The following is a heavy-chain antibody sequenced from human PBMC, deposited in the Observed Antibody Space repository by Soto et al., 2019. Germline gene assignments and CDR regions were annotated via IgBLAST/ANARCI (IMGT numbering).Heavy chain of an antibody. Sequence: SVKVSRKAAGYTSTIYGISWGRHTPGQGLEWMGWISAYNGNTSYAQKVKGRVTMTRDTAKSTAYMELRSLRSDDTAVYYCARDGGGKQFVDAFGIWGQGTMVTV. CDR3: ARDGGGKQFVDAFGI. D-gene: IGHD6-6*01. J-gene: IGHJ3*02. CDR2: ISAYNGNT. V-gene: IGHV1-18*01. CDR1: GYTSTIYG.